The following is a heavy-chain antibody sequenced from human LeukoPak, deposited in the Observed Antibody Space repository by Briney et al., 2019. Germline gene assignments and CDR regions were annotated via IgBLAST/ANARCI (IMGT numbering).Heavy chain of an antibody. V-gene: IGHV4-39*07. D-gene: IGHD3-22*01. J-gene: IGHJ4*02. CDR1: GGSISSSSYY. Sequence: SETLSLTCTVSGGSISSSSYYWGWIRQPPGKGLEWIGRIYTSGSTNYNPSLKSRVTMSVDTSKNQFSLKLSSVTAADTAVYYCAREYYYDSSGYYKDYWGQGTLVTVSS. CDR2: IYTSGST. CDR3: AREYYYDSSGYYKDY.